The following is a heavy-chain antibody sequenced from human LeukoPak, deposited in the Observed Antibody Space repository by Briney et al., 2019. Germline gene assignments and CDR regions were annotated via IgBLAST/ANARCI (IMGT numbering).Heavy chain of an antibody. Sequence: SVKVSCKASGGTFSSYAISWVRQAPGQGLEWMGGIIPIFGTANYAQKFQGRVTITADKSTSTAYMELSSLRSEDTAVYYCARSGLRGWQHNWFDPWGQGTPVTVSS. CDR1: GGTFSSYA. D-gene: IGHD5-24*01. CDR3: ARSGLRGWQHNWFDP. V-gene: IGHV1-69*06. J-gene: IGHJ5*02. CDR2: IIPIFGTA.